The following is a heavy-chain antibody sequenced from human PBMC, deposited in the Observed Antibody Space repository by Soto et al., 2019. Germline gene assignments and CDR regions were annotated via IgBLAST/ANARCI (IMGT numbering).Heavy chain of an antibody. CDR1: GFTFSSYS. CDR2: ISSSSSYI. Sequence: GGSLRLSCAASGFTFSSYSMNWVRQAPGKGLEWVSSISSSSSYIYYADSVKGRFTISRDNAKNSLYLQMNSLRAEDTAVYYCAREEGYCSSTSCRGYYFDYWGQGTLVTVS. V-gene: IGHV3-21*01. D-gene: IGHD2-2*01. CDR3: AREEGYCSSTSCRGYYFDY. J-gene: IGHJ4*02.